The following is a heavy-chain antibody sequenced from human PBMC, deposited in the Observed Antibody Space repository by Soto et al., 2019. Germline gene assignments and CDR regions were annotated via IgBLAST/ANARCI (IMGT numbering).Heavy chain of an antibody. CDR1: GFTFTMSA. CDR2: VSDSGGNT. J-gene: IGHJ4*02. CDR3: AEGGFYDGFDY. V-gene: IGHV3-23*01. Sequence: PGGSLRLSCAASGFTFTMSAMTWVRQAPGKGLEWVSTVSDSGGNTYYADSVKGRFTIPRDNSKNTLFLQMNSLRAEDTAVYYCAEGGFYDGFDYWGQGTLVTVSS. D-gene: IGHD5-12*01.